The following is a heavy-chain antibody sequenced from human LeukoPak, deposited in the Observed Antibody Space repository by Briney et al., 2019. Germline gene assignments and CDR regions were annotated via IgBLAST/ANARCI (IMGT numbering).Heavy chain of an antibody. Sequence: PSETLSLTCTVSGGSVSSGSYYWSWIRQPPGKGLEWIGYIYYSGSTNYNPSHKSRVTISVDTSKNQFSLKLSSVTAADTAVYYCARSVIPGDAFDIWGQGTMVTVSS. J-gene: IGHJ3*02. CDR1: GGSVSSGSYY. D-gene: IGHD3-16*02. CDR2: IYYSGST. CDR3: ARSVIPGDAFDI. V-gene: IGHV4-61*01.